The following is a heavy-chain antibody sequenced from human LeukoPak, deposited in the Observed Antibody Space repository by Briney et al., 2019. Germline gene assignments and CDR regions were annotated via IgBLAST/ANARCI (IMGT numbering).Heavy chain of an antibody. D-gene: IGHD3-10*01. CDR1: GYTFTSYG. CDR2: ISAYNGNT. CDR3: AREYHYYGSGSAFDY. J-gene: IGHJ4*02. Sequence: ASVKVSCKASGYTFTSYGISWVRQAPGQGLEWMGWISAYNGNTNHAQKLQSRVTMTTDTSTSTAYMELRSLRSDDTAVYYCAREYHYYGSGSAFDYWGQGTLVTVSS. V-gene: IGHV1-18*04.